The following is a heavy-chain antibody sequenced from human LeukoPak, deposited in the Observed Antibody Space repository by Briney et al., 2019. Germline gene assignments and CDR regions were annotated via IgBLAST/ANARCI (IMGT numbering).Heavy chain of an antibody. CDR1: GYTLTELS. D-gene: IGHD5-24*01. V-gene: IGHV1-24*01. Sequence: GASVKVSCKVSGYTLTELSMHWVRQAPGKGLEWVGGFDPEDGETIYAQKFQGRVTMTEDTSTDTAYMELSSLRSEDTAVYYCATGPQLWRQDGWFDPWGQGTLVTVSS. J-gene: IGHJ5*02. CDR3: ATGPQLWRQDGWFDP. CDR2: FDPEDGET.